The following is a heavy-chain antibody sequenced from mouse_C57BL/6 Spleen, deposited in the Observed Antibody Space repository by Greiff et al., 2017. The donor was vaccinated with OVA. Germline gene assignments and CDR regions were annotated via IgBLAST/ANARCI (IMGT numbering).Heavy chain of an antibody. CDR1: GYTFTSYW. D-gene: IGHD2-4*01. Sequence: VQLQQPGAELVKPGASVKLSCKASGYTFTSYWMHWVKQRPGQGLEWIGMIHPNSGSTNYHEKFKSKATLTVDKSSSTAYMQLSSLTSEDSAVYYCARDDYDDYYAMDYWGQGTSVTVSS. J-gene: IGHJ4*01. CDR2: IHPNSGST. V-gene: IGHV1-64*01. CDR3: ARDDYDDYYAMDY.